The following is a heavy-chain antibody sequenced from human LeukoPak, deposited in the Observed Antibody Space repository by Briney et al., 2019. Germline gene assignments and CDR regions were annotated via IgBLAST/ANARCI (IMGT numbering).Heavy chain of an antibody. CDR3: VTRYIVATPLDY. V-gene: IGHV4-38-2*01. D-gene: IGHD5-12*01. CDR2: IYHSGST. J-gene: IGHJ4*02. CDR1: GYSISSGYY. Sequence: SETPSLTCAVSGYSISSGYYWGWIRQPPGKGLEWIGSIYHSGSTYYNPSLKGRVTISVDTSKNQFSLKLSSVTAADTAVYYCVTRYIVATPLDYWGQGTLVTVSS.